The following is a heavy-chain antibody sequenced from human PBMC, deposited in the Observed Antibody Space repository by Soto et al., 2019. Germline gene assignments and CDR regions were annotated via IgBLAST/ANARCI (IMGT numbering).Heavy chain of an antibody. Sequence: QVQLVQSGAEVKKPGASVKVSCRTSGYTFTHYYIHWVRQAPGQGLEWLGIINPASGSTNYAQDFQGRVTLTMDTSTTTGSLELSGLRAEDTAIFYCARDLAAGDHWGQGTLVTVSS. J-gene: IGHJ4*02. D-gene: IGHD6-13*01. CDR2: INPASGST. V-gene: IGHV1-46*01. CDR1: GYTFTHYY. CDR3: ARDLAAGDH.